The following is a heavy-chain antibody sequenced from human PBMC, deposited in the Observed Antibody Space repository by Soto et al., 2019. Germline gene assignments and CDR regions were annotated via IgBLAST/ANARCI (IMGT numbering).Heavy chain of an antibody. V-gene: IGHV1-18*01. CDR2: ISAYNGNT. CDR1: AYTFTSYG. D-gene: IGHD1-26*01. J-gene: IGHJ5*02. CDR3: TRAGGSSYWFDA. Sequence: ASVKVSCKASAYTFTSYGISWVRRAPGQGLEWMGWISAYNGNTNYAQKLQGRVTMTTDTSTSTVYMELRSLRSDDTAVYYCTRAGGSSYWFDACGQGTLVTVSS.